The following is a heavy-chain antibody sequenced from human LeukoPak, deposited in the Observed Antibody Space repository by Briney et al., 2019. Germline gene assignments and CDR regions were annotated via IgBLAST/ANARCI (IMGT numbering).Heavy chain of an antibody. CDR3: AREDRITIFGVVIPSPFDY. CDR1: GGSISSYY. D-gene: IGHD3-3*01. V-gene: IGHV4-39*07. Sequence: PSETLSLTCTVSGGSISSYYWSWLRQHPGKGLEWIGSIYYSGSTYYNPSLKSRVTISVDTSKNQFSLKLSSVTAADTAVYYCAREDRITIFGVVIPSPFDYWGQGTLVTVSS. CDR2: IYYSGST. J-gene: IGHJ4*02.